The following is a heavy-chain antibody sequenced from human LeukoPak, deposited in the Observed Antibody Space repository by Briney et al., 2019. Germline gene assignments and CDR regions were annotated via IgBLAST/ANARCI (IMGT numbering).Heavy chain of an antibody. D-gene: IGHD3-3*01. Sequence: SVKASCKASGGTFSSYAISWVRQAPGQGLEWMGGIIPIFGTANYAQKFQGRVTITADESTSTAYMELSSLRSEDTAVYYCARAPPYDFWSGYGMDVWGQGTTVTVSS. CDR2: IIPIFGTA. V-gene: IGHV1-69*13. J-gene: IGHJ6*02. CDR3: ARAPPYDFWSGYGMDV. CDR1: GGTFSSYA.